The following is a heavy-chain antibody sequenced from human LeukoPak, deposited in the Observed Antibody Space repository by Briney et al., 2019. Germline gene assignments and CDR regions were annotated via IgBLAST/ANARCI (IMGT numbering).Heavy chain of an antibody. D-gene: IGHD5-18*01. CDR3: ARGFRYIYYFDY. J-gene: IGHJ4*02. CDR2: VYHSGST. CDR1: GVSISNSGYS. Sequence: PSETLSLTCAVSGVSISNSGYSWSWIRQPPGKGLEWIGYVYHSGSTYYNPSLKSRVTISVDRSKSQFSLKLSSVTAADTAVYYCARGFRYIYYFDYWGQGTLVTVSS. V-gene: IGHV4-30-2*01.